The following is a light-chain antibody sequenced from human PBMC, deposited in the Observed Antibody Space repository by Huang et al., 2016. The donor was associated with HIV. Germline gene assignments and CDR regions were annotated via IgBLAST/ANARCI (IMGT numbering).Light chain of an antibody. V-gene: IGKV3-11*01. CDR1: QSVSSH. CDR2: EAS. Sequence: EIVLTQSPATLSLSPGARATLSCRASQSVSSHLAWYQQTPGQAPRLLIYEASNRATGIPVRCSGSGSGTDFTLTIGSLEPGDSAIYYCQHRSNWPPYTFGQGTKLEIK. CDR3: QHRSNWPPYT. J-gene: IGKJ2*01.